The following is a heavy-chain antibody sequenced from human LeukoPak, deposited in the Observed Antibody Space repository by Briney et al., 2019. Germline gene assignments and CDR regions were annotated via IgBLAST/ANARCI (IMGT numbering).Heavy chain of an antibody. CDR1: GFTFDDYG. D-gene: IGHD2-2*01. Sequence: GGSLRLSCAASGFTFDDYGMSWVRQAPGKGLEWVSGINWNGGSTGYADSVKGRFTISRDNAKNSLYLQMNSLRAEDTALYYCARDRSSCSSTSCYSRGFFDYYYYMDVWGKGTTVTVSS. V-gene: IGHV3-20*04. CDR2: INWNGGST. CDR3: ARDRSSCSSTSCYSRGFFDYYYYMDV. J-gene: IGHJ6*03.